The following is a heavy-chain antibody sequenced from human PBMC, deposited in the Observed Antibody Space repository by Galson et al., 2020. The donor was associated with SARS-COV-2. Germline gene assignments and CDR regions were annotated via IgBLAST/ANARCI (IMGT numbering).Heavy chain of an antibody. CDR1: GYSFTSYW. CDR3: ARHPHFSYGQYYFDY. J-gene: IGHJ4*02. Sequence: KIGESLKISCKGSGYSFTSYWISWVRQMPGKGLEWLGRIDPSDSYTNYSPSFQGHVTISADKSIITAYLQWSSLKASDTAMYYCARHPHFSYGQYYFDYWGQGTLVTVSS. V-gene: IGHV5-10-1*01. D-gene: IGHD5-18*01. CDR2: IDPSDSYT.